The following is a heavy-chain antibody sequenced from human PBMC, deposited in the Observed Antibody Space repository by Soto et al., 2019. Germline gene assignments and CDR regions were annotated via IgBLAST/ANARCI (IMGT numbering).Heavy chain of an antibody. CDR3: ASTYYDFWSGYYYFDY. J-gene: IGHJ4*02. CDR2: IYYSGST. Sequence: QLQLQESGPGLVKPSETLSLPCTVSGGSISSSSYYWGWIRQPPGKGLEWIGSIYYSGSTYYNPSLKSRVTVSVDTSKNQFSLKLSSVTAADTAVYYCASTYYDFWSGYYYFDYWGQGTLVTVSS. D-gene: IGHD3-3*01. V-gene: IGHV4-39*01. CDR1: GGSISSSSYY.